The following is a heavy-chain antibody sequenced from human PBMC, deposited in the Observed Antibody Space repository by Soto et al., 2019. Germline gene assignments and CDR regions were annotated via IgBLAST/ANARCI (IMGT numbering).Heavy chain of an antibody. D-gene: IGHD2-15*01. J-gene: IGHJ4*02. CDR1: GGTLSSYT. Sequence: QVQLVQSEAEVKKPGSSVKVSCKASGGTLSSYTFSWVRQAPGQGHEWMGRVIPNLGVTNYAKKFQGRFTIVVDTSTSTAYRELNSLRYEDTAVYYCARDKGYCSDTSCPDFDYWGQGTLVTVSS. CDR3: ARDKGYCSDTSCPDFDY. V-gene: IGHV1-69*08. CDR2: VIPNLGVT.